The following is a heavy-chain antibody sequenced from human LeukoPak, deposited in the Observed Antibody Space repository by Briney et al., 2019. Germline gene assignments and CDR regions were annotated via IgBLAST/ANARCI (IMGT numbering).Heavy chain of an antibody. D-gene: IGHD3-22*01. V-gene: IGHV3-21*01. J-gene: IGHJ4*02. Sequence: PGGSLRLSCAASGFTFSSYSMNWVRQAPGKGLEWVSSISSSSSYIYYADSVKGRFTISRDNAKNSLYLQMNSLRAEDTAVYYCARTQYYYDSSGYLDYWGQGTLVTVSS. CDR1: GFTFSSYS. CDR3: ARTQYYYDSSGYLDY. CDR2: ISSSSSYI.